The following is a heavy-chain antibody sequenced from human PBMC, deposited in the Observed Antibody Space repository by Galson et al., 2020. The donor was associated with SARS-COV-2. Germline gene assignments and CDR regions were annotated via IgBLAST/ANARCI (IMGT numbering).Heavy chain of an antibody. D-gene: IGHD4-17*01. V-gene: IGHV4-30-2*01. Sequence: SETLSLTCAASGSTVSSGSYSWNWNRQPPGLGLDWTRYISHSGGTYYNPSHKSRVTISGDRSKNQFSLRLSSVTAADTAVYYCARLHYGEYAPVAFDIWGPGTRVTVAS. CDR3: ARLHYGEYAPVAFDI. CDR2: ISHSGGT. J-gene: IGHJ3*02. CDR1: GSTVSSGSYS.